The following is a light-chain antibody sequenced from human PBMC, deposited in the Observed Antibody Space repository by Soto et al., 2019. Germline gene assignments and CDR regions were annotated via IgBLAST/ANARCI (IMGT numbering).Light chain of an antibody. Sequence: EIVLTQSPGTLSLSPGERATLSCRASQSVSSSYLAWYQQKPGQAPRLLIYGASSRATGIPDRFSGSGSGTDFTLTISRLEPEDVAVYYCQQYGSSLWTVGQGTKVEIK. CDR2: GAS. CDR1: QSVSSSY. J-gene: IGKJ1*01. V-gene: IGKV3-20*01. CDR3: QQYGSSLWT.